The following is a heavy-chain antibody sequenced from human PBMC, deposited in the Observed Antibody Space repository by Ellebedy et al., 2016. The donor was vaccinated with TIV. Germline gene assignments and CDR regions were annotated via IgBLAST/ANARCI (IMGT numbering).Heavy chain of an antibody. V-gene: IGHV5-51*01. J-gene: IGHJ4*02. CDR1: GYSFTSYW. D-gene: IGHD5-12*01. CDR2: IYPGDSDT. Sequence: GESLKISCKGSGYSFTSYWIGWVRQMPGKGLEWMGIIYPGDSDTRYSPSFQGQVTISADKSISTAYLQWSSLKASDTAMYYCARATRGYSGYDPETHDYWGQGTLVTVSS. CDR3: ARATRGYSGYDPETHDY.